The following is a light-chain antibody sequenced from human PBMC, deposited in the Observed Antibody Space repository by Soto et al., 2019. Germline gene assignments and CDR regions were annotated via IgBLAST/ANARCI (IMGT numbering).Light chain of an antibody. CDR1: QSIGKH. J-gene: IGKJ5*01. CDR3: QQGYTSSIT. Sequence: DIQMTQSPSSLSASVGDRVTITFRSSQSIGKHLNWYQQKPGKAPKFLIYSVSSLQSGVPSRFSGSGSGTDFTLTINSLQHEDFATYYCQQGYTSSITFGQGTRMEIK. CDR2: SVS. V-gene: IGKV1-39*01.